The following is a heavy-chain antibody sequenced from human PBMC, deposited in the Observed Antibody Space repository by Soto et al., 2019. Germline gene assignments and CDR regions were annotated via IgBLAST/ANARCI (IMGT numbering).Heavy chain of an antibody. CDR3: XXXXXXXXXXXXXXXXXXYYYYYGMDV. CDR2: IIPIFGTA. CDR1: GGTFSSYA. V-gene: IGHV1-69*01. J-gene: IGHJ6*02. Sequence: QVQLVQSGAEVKKPGSSVKVSCKASGGTFSSYAISWVRQAPGQGLEWMGGIIPIFGTANYAQKFQGRVTITADESTSTAYMELSRMRSEDTXXXXXXXXXXXXXXXXXXXXXXXYYYYYGMDVWGQGTTVTVSS.